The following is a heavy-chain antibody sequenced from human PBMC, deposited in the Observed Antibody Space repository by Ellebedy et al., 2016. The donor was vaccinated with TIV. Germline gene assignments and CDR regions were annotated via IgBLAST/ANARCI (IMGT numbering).Heavy chain of an antibody. CDR2: IYSGGST. D-gene: IGHD3-10*01. J-gene: IGHJ4*02. V-gene: IGHV3-66*01. CDR3: AKGSLTMVRGLIDY. Sequence: GESLKISCAVSGFSVSSNYMSWVRQAPGKGLDWVSVIYSGGSTYYADSVKGRFTISRDDSKNTLYLQMNSLRAEDTAVYYCAKGSLTMVRGLIDYWGQGTLVTVSS. CDR1: GFSVSSNY.